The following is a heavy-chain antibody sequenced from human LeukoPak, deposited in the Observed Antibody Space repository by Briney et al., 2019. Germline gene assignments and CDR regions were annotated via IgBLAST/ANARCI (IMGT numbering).Heavy chain of an antibody. Sequence: PQTLSLTCTVSGGSISSGGYYWSWIRQHPGKGLEWIGYIYYSGSTYYNPSLKSRVTISVDTSKNQFSLKLSSVTAADTAVYYCARGGYSGYYSRWFDPWGQGTLVTVPS. CDR1: GGSISSGGYY. V-gene: IGHV4-31*03. D-gene: IGHD3-22*01. CDR2: IYYSGST. J-gene: IGHJ5*02. CDR3: ARGGYSGYYSRWFDP.